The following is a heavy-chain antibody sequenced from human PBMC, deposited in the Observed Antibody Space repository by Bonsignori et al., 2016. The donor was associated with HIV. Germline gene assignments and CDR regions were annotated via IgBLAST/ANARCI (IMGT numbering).Heavy chain of an antibody. J-gene: IGHJ6*03. Sequence: QVQVQESGPGLVTPSETLFLTCTVSGASFNGIYYYWGWIRQSPGRGLEWVDNPSLRSRATISVDTSGGHVYLKLTSVTAADTAVYYCARAKRWSDYVDVWGQGTTVTVSS. CDR3: ARAKRWSDYVDV. V-gene: IGHV4-39*07. D-gene: IGHD4-23*01. CDR1: GASFNGIYYY.